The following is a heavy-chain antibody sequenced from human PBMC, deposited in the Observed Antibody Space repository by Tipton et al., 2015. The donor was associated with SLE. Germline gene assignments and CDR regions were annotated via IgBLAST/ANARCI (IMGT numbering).Heavy chain of an antibody. V-gene: IGHV4-34*01. J-gene: IGHJ4*02. CDR3: ARVKGRLLWFGDEGY. CDR1: GGSFSGYY. CDR2: INHSGST. D-gene: IGHD3-10*01. Sequence: TLSLTCAVYGGSFSGYYWTWIRQPPGKGLEWIGEINHSGSTNYNPSLKSRVTISVDTSKNQFSLKLSSVTAADTAVYYCARVKGRLLWFGDEGYWGQGTLVTVSS.